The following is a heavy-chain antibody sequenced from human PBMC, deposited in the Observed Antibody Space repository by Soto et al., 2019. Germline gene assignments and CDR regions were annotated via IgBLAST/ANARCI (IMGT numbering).Heavy chain of an antibody. CDR2: IYYSGST. V-gene: IGHV4-31*03. Sequence: QVQLQESGPGLVKPSQTLSLTCTVSGGSISSGGYYWSWIRQHPGQGLAWLGYIYYSGSTSYTPRRKSRVTISVDTSKNQGSRELSSVTAADTGVYYCATSNGYSYGERPEYYYYGMDVWGQGTTVTVSS. CDR3: ATSNGYSYGERPEYYYYGMDV. J-gene: IGHJ6*02. D-gene: IGHD5-18*01. CDR1: GGSISSGGYY.